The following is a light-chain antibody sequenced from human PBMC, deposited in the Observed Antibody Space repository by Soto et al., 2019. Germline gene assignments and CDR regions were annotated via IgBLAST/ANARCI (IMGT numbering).Light chain of an antibody. CDR1: QGIANY. Sequence: DIQMTQSPSSLSASVGDRVTITCRASQGIANYLAWYQHKPGKVPNLLIYAASTLQSGVPSRFSGGGSGTDFTLTISSLQPEDVATYYCQQYNSYRAFGQGTKVDIK. J-gene: IGKJ1*01. CDR2: AAS. V-gene: IGKV1-27*01. CDR3: QQYNSYRA.